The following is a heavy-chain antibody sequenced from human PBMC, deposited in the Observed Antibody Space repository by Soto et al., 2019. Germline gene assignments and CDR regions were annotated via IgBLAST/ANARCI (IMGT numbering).Heavy chain of an antibody. Sequence: GGSLRLSCAASGFTFSTYGMHWVRQAPGKGLEWVAVIWYDGSNKYYADSVKGRFTISRDNSKNTLYLQMNSLRAEDTAVYYCARDASITMVRGVIITYYFDYWGQGTLVTVSS. J-gene: IGHJ4*02. V-gene: IGHV3-33*08. CDR2: IWYDGSNK. CDR1: GFTFSTYG. D-gene: IGHD3-10*01. CDR3: ARDASITMVRGVIITYYFDY.